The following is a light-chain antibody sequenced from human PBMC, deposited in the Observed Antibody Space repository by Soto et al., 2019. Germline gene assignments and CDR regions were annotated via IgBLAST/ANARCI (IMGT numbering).Light chain of an antibody. CDR3: QQYHSYPRT. CDR2: AAS. V-gene: IGKV1-8*01. J-gene: IGKJ3*01. Sequence: AIRMTQSPSSFSASTGDRVTITCRASQGISSYLAWYQQKPGKAPKLLIYAASPLQSGVPSRFSGSGSGTDFTLTISCLQSEDFATYYCQQYHSYPRTFGPGTKVDIK. CDR1: QGISSY.